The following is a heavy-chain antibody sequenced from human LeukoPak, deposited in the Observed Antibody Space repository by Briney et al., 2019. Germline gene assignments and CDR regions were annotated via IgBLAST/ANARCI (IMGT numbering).Heavy chain of an antibody. CDR1: GGSFSGYY. D-gene: IGHD1-26*01. CDR2: INHSGST. Sequence: SETLSLTCAVYGGSFSGYYWSWIRQPPGKGLEWIGEINHSGSTNYNPSLKSRVTISVDTSKNQFSLKLSSVTAADTAVYYCARKGGSHNDAFDIWGQGTMVTVSS. V-gene: IGHV4-34*01. CDR3: ARKGGSHNDAFDI. J-gene: IGHJ3*02.